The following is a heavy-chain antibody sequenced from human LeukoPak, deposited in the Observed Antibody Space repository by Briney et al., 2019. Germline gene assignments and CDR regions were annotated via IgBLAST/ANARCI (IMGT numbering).Heavy chain of an antibody. V-gene: IGHV3-30*02. CDR3: AKDQEDQTTSNYGSGFDP. D-gene: IGHD3-10*01. CDR2: IRYDGSNK. J-gene: IGHJ5*02. CDR1: GFTFSSYG. Sequence: GGSLRLSCAASGFTFSSYGIHWVRQAPGKGLEWVAFIRYDGSNKYYADSVKGRFTISRDNSKNTLYLQMNSLRAEDTAVYYRAKDQEDQTTSNYGSGFDPWGQGTLVTVSS.